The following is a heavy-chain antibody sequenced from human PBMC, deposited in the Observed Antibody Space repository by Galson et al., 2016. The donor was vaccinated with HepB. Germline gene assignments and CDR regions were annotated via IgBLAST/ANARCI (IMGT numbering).Heavy chain of an antibody. D-gene: IGHD3-22*01. CDR1: GFTFSSYN. V-gene: IGHV3-48*02. CDR2: ISSSSSSI. CDR3: ASDVVVIKVFCGMDV. Sequence: SLRLSCAASGFTFSSYNMNWVRQAPGKGLEWISYISSSSSSIYYADSVKGRFIISRDNAKNSLYLQMSSLRDEDTAVYYCASDVVVIKVFCGMDVWGQGTTVTVSS. J-gene: IGHJ6*02.